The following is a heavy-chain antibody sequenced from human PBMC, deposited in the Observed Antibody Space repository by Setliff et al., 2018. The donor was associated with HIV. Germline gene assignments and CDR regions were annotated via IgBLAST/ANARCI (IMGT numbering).Heavy chain of an antibody. J-gene: IGHJ4*02. V-gene: IGHV1-69*13. D-gene: IGHD3-22*01. Sequence: SVKVSCKASGGTFSRYAINWVRQAPGQRLEWMGGIIPIFAKANYAQRFQGRVTITADGSMSTAYMEVSSLRSEDTAVYYCARGSGDYYDSSGRPAPWDYWGQGTLGTVSS. CDR3: ARGSGDYYDSSGRPAPWDY. CDR1: GGTFSRYA. CDR2: IIPIFAKA.